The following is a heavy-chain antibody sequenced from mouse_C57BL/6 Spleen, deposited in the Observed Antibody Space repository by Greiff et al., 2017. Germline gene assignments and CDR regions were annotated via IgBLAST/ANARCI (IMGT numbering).Heavy chain of an antibody. Sequence: VQLQQSGAELARPGASVKLSCKASCYTFTSYGISWVKQRTGQGLEWIGEIYPRSGNTYYNEKFKGKATLTADKSSSTAYMELRSLTSEDSAVYFCARGYGSSYDAMDYWGQGTSVTVSS. D-gene: IGHD1-1*01. CDR1: CYTFTSYG. V-gene: IGHV1-81*01. J-gene: IGHJ4*01. CDR2: IYPRSGNT. CDR3: ARGYGSSYDAMDY.